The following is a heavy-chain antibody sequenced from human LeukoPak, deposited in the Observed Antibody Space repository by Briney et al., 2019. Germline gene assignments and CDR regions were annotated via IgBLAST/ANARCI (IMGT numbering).Heavy chain of an antibody. V-gene: IGHV4-59*01. J-gene: IGHJ3*01. CDR3: ARSEAFNV. CDR1: GGSISSYY. CDR2: IYYSGST. Sequence: SETLSLTCTVSGGSISSYYRSWIRQPPGKGLEWIGDIYYSGSTNYNPSLKSRVTISVDTSKNQFSLKLSSVTAADTAVYYCARSEAFNVWGQGTMVTVSS.